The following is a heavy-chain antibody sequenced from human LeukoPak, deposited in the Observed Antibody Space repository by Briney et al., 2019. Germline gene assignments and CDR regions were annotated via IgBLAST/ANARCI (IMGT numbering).Heavy chain of an antibody. V-gene: IGHV4-34*01. CDR2: INHSGST. CDR3: ARPQFYGDYSHPFDY. J-gene: IGHJ4*02. CDR1: GGSFSGYY. Sequence: SETLSLTCAVYGGSFSGYYWTWIRQPPGKGLEWIGEINHSGSTNYNPSLKSRVNISLDTSKNQFSLKLSSVTAADTAMYYCARPQFYGDYSHPFDYWGQGTLVTVSS. D-gene: IGHD4-17*01.